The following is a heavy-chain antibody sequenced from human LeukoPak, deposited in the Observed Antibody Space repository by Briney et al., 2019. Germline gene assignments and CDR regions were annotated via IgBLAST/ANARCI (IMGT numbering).Heavy chain of an antibody. CDR2: ISGSGGST. CDR3: ARSGGYDERIDWFDP. Sequence: GGSLRLSCAASGFTFSSYAMHWVRQAPGKGLEWVSAISGSGGSTYYADPVKGRFTISRDNSKNTLYLQMNSLRAEDTAVYYCARSGGYDERIDWFDPWGQGTLVTVSS. V-gene: IGHV3-23*01. D-gene: IGHD5-12*01. J-gene: IGHJ5*02. CDR1: GFTFSSYA.